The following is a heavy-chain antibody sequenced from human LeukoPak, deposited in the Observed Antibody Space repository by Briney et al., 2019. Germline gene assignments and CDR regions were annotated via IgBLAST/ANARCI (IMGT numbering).Heavy chain of an antibody. CDR3: ARWFGAARDFDY. CDR2: IYYSGSA. D-gene: IGHD6-6*01. J-gene: IGHJ4*02. V-gene: IGHV4-39*01. CDR1: GGSISSSSYY. Sequence: PSETLSLTCTVSGGSISSSSYYWGWIRQPPGKGLEWIGSIYYSGSAYYNPSLKSRVTISVDTYKNQFSLKLSSVTAADTAVYYCARWFGAARDFDYWGQGTLVTVSS.